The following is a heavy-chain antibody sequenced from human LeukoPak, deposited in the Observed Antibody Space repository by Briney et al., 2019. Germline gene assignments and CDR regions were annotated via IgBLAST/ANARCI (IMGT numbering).Heavy chain of an antibody. CDR1: GGSISGYY. CDR3: AKSKSLGLQYFDN. D-gene: IGHD1-7*01. V-gene: IGHV4-59*01. Sequence: PSETLSLTCTVSGGSISGYYWNWIRQSPEKGLEWIGYIYYPGTINYNPSLKARVTMSIDTSKNLFSLKLSSVTAADTAVYYCAKSKSLGLQYFDNWGQGTLATVSS. J-gene: IGHJ4*02. CDR2: IYYPGTI.